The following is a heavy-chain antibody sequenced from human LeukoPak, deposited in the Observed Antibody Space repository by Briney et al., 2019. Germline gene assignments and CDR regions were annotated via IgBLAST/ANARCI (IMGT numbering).Heavy chain of an antibody. D-gene: IGHD3-3*01. Sequence: GGSLRLSCAASGFTFSSYWMSWVRQAPGKGLEWVANIKQDGSEKYYVDSVKGRFTISRDNAKNSLYLQMNGLRAEDTAVYYCARGLTPITIFGVVSGYYYYYMDVWGKGTTVTVSS. CDR1: GFTFSSYW. CDR3: ARGLTPITIFGVVSGYYYYYMDV. V-gene: IGHV3-7*01. J-gene: IGHJ6*03. CDR2: IKQDGSEK.